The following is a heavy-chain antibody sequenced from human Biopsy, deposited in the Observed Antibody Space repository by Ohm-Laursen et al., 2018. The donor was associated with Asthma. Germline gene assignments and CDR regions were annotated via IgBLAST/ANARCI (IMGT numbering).Heavy chain of an antibody. D-gene: IGHD2-8*02. CDR1: GYTFTHYA. CDR2: INAGNGKL. J-gene: IGHJ5*02. V-gene: IGHV1-3*01. Sequence: GASVKVSCKASGYTFTHYAIHWLRQAPGQRPEWMGWINAGNGKLEYSGKFQGRVTITRDTSATTAYMELSSLTSGDTAVYYCARDGNWCRLRNCSPPGYWFDPRGQGTLVTVSS. CDR3: ARDGNWCRLRNCSPPGYWFDP.